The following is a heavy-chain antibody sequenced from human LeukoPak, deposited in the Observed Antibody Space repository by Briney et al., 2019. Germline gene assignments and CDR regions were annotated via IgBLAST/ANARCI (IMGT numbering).Heavy chain of an antibody. Sequence: GGSLRLSCAASGFTFSTYWMHWVRQAPGKGLVWVSRVDSDGSSVTYADSVNGRFTVSRDNAKNTLYLQMDSLGVEDTAVYYCARDQTYYDFWTGHYTAHYFDSRGQGTLVTVSS. CDR3: ARDQTYYDFWTGHYTAHYFDS. V-gene: IGHV3-74*03. D-gene: IGHD3-3*01. CDR1: GFTFSTYW. J-gene: IGHJ4*02. CDR2: VDSDGSSV.